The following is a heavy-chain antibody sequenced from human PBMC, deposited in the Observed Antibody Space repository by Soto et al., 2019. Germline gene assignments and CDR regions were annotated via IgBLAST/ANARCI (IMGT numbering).Heavy chain of an antibody. D-gene: IGHD4-17*01. CDR1: VVSISSGDYY. CDR3: ARHAMTTGFDY. V-gene: IGHV4-31*03. CDR2: IYYSGST. J-gene: IGHJ4*02. Sequence: QVQLQESGPGLVKPSQTLSLTCTVSVVSISSGDYYWGWVRQHPGKGVGWIGYIYYSGSTYYNPSLKRRVTISVDASKNQFSLKLSSVTAADTAVYYCARHAMTTGFDYWGQGTLVTVSS.